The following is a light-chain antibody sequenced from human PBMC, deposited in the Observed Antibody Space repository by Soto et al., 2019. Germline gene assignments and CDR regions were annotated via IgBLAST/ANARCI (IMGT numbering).Light chain of an antibody. Sequence: QSALTQPASLSGSPGQSITISCTGTSSDVGGYNYVSWYQQHPGKAPKLMIYDVSNRPSGVSNRFSGSKSGITASLTISGLQAEDEADYYCSSYRASSSTHYVFGTGTKVTVL. CDR2: DVS. J-gene: IGLJ1*01. V-gene: IGLV2-14*03. CDR3: SSYRASSSTHYV. CDR1: SSDVGGYNY.